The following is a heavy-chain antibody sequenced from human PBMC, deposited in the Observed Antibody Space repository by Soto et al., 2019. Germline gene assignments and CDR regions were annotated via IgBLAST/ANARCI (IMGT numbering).Heavy chain of an antibody. Sequence: ASVKVSCKASGYTFTSYGISWVRQAPGQGLEWMGWISAYNGNTNYAQKPQGRVTMTTDTSTSTAYMELRSLRSDDTAVYYCARDVTRFRTTVTKPDYNWFDPWGQGTLVTVSS. CDR3: ARDVTRFRTTVTKPDYNWFDP. CDR2: ISAYNGNT. CDR1: GYTFTSYG. V-gene: IGHV1-18*01. J-gene: IGHJ5*02. D-gene: IGHD4-17*01.